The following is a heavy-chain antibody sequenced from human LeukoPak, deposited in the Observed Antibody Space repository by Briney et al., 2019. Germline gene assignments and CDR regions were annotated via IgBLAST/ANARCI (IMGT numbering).Heavy chain of an antibody. D-gene: IGHD3-22*01. Sequence: SETLSLTCAVYGGSFSGYYWSWIRQPPGKGLEWIGEINHSGSTNYNPSLKSRVTISVDTSKNQFSLKLSSVTAADTAVYYCARDSNYYDSSSRGFDYWGQGTLVTVSS. CDR2: INHSGST. V-gene: IGHV4-34*01. CDR1: GGSFSGYY. J-gene: IGHJ4*02. CDR3: ARDSNYYDSSSRGFDY.